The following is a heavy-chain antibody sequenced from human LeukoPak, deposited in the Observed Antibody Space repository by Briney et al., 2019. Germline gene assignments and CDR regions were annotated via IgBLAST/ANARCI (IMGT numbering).Heavy chain of an antibody. V-gene: IGHV3-23*01. Sequence: GGSLRLSCAASGFTFSSYAMSWVRQAPGKGLEWVSALSGSGGSPYFADSVKGRFTISRDNSKNTLYLQMDSLRAEDTAVYYCAKEAEWNWGYYYYYMDVWGKGTTVTVSS. CDR2: LSGSGGSP. CDR3: AKEAEWNWGYYYYYMDV. CDR1: GFTFSSYA. D-gene: IGHD7-27*01. J-gene: IGHJ6*03.